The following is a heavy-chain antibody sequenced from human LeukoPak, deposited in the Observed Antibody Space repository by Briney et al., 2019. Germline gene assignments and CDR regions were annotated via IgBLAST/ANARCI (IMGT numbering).Heavy chain of an antibody. D-gene: IGHD4-23*01. CDR1: GFTFSSYS. J-gene: IGHJ3*02. CDR3: ARDYPDCGGGEGAFDI. Sequence: PGGSLRLSCAASGFTFSSYSMNWVRQPPGKGLEWVSSISSSSSHIYYADSVKGRFTISRDNAKNSLYLQMNSLRAEDTAVYYCARDYPDCGGGEGAFDIWGQGTMVTVSS. CDR2: ISSSSSHI. V-gene: IGHV3-21*01.